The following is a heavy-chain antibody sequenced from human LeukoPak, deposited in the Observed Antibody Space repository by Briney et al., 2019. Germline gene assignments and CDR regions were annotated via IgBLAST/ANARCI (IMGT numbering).Heavy chain of an antibody. CDR3: ARQDEAGYYFDY. V-gene: IGHV1-2*02. CDR2: ITPSGRGA. CDR1: GDTFTDHY. Sequence: RASVKVSCKASGDTFTDHYVQWVRQAPRQGRERMGWITPSGRGANSAQKFQGRLTLSRDTSISTVYMELTRLTSDDTAIYYCARQDEAGYYFDYWGQGTLVTVSS. J-gene: IGHJ4*02.